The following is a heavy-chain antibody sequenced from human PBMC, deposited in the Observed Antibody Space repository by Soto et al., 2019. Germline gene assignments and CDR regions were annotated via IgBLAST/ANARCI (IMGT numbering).Heavy chain of an antibody. J-gene: IGHJ6*02. CDR3: AKGGGDSLRYGMDV. V-gene: IGHV3-23*01. Sequence: PGGSLRLSCSASGFIFSSSAMNWVRQAPGKGLEWVSAISGSGGSIYYADSVKGRFTISRDNSKTTLYLQMDSLRAEDTAVYYCAKGGGDSLRYGMDVWGQGTTVTV. CDR2: ISGSGGSI. D-gene: IGHD2-21*02. CDR1: GFIFSSSA.